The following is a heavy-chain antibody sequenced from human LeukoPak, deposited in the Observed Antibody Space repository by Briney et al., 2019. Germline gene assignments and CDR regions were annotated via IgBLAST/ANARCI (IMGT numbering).Heavy chain of an antibody. CDR1: GFTFNSYA. V-gene: IGHV3-48*01. Sequence: GGSLRLSCAASGFTFNSYAFNWVRQAPGKGLEWVSYISSSSNVIYYTDSVKGRFTISRDNARNLLSLQMNSLRAEDTAVYYCARGDPLYDFWSGGDYWGQGSLVTVSS. CDR3: ARGDPLYDFWSGGDY. D-gene: IGHD3-3*01. CDR2: ISSSSNVI. J-gene: IGHJ4*02.